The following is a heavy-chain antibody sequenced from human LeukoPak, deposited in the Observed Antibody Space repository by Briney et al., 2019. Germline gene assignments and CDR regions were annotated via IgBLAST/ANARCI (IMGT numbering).Heavy chain of an antibody. CDR1: GGTFSSYA. D-gene: IGHD2-2*01. Sequence: GASVKVSCKASGGTFSSYAISWVRQAPGQGLEWMGGIIPIFGTANYAQKFQGRVTITADESTSTAYMELSRLRSDDTAVYYCARVHCSSTSCYAWSDYWGQGTLVTVSS. J-gene: IGHJ4*02. V-gene: IGHV1-69*13. CDR3: ARVHCSSTSCYAWSDY. CDR2: IIPIFGTA.